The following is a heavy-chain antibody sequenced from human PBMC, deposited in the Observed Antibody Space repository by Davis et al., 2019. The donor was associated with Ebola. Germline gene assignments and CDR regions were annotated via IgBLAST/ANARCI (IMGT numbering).Heavy chain of an antibody. Sequence: PGGSLRLSCAASGFTFSSYWMHWVRQAPGKGLVWVSRINSDGSITSYADSVKGRFTISRDNAKDSLYLQMNSLRAEDTAVYYCARGSRNMDVWGQGTTVTVSS. V-gene: IGHV3-74*01. J-gene: IGHJ6*02. CDR2: INSDGSIT. CDR1: GFTFSSYW. CDR3: ARGSRNMDV.